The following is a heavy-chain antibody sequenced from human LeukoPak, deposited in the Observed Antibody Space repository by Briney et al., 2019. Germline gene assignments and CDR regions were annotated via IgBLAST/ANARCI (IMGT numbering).Heavy chain of an antibody. J-gene: IGHJ4*02. Sequence: GESLKISCKGSGYSFTNYWIGWVRQMPGKGLEWMGIIYPGDSDTRYSPSFQGQVTISADKSISTAYLQWSSLKASDTAMYYCARRTYYYDSTTAWDYWGQGTLVTVSS. D-gene: IGHD3-22*01. CDR2: IYPGDSDT. CDR3: ARRTYYYDSTTAWDY. CDR1: GYSFTNYW. V-gene: IGHV5-51*01.